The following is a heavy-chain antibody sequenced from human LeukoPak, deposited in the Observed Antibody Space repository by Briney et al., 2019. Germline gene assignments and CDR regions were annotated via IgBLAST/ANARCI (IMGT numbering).Heavy chain of an antibody. CDR1: RFTFISYA. J-gene: IGHJ4*02. CDR2: ISDSGGRT. Sequence: GGSLRLSCAASRFTFISYAMSWVRQAPGKGLEWVSAISDSGGRTYYADSVKGRFTISRDNSRNTLYLQMNSLRAEDTAVYYCAKDNHYYDSSGYYGPFDYWGQGTLVTVSS. CDR3: AKDNHYYDSSGYYGPFDY. V-gene: IGHV3-23*01. D-gene: IGHD3-22*01.